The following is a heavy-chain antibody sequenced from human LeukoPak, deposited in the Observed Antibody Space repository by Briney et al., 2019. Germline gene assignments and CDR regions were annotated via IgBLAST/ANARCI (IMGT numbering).Heavy chain of an antibody. Sequence: GGSLRLSCAASGFTFSSYSMNWVRQAPGKGLEWVSYISSSSSTIYYADSVKGRFTISRDNAKNTLYLQMNSLRAEDTAVYYCAKDHGELINYYYYYYMDVWGKGTTVTVSS. CDR1: GFTFSSYS. D-gene: IGHD3-10*01. V-gene: IGHV3-48*01. CDR2: ISSSSSTI. J-gene: IGHJ6*03. CDR3: AKDHGELINYYYYYYMDV.